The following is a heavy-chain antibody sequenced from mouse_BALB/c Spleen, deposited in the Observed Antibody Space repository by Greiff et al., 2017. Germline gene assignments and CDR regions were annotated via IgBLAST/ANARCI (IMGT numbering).Heavy chain of an antibody. D-gene: IGHD2-3*01. CDR3: YRGGLLRGCYFDV. CDR2: IWGDGST. CDR1: GFSLTGYG. J-gene: IGHJ1*01. V-gene: IGHV2-6-7*01. Sequence: QVQLQQSGPGLVAPSQSRSITCTVSGFSLTGYGVHWVRQPPGKGLEWLGMIWGDGSTDYNSALKSRLSISKDNYKSQAFLQMNSLQTDDTARYYCYRGGLLRGCYFDVWGEGTTVTVSS.